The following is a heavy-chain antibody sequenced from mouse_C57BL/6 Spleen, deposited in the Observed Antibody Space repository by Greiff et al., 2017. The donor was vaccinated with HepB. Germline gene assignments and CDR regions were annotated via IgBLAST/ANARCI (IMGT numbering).Heavy chain of an antibody. V-gene: IGHV1-53*01. D-gene: IGHD1-1*01. CDR1: GYTFTSYW. J-gene: IGHJ4*01. Sequence: VKLMESGTELVKPGASVKLSCKASGYTFTSYWMHWVKQRPGQGLEWIGNINPSNGGTNYNEKFKSKATLTVDKSSSTAYMQLSSLTSEDSAVYYCARSGYYGSSYYAMDYWGQGTSVTVSS. CDR2: INPSNGGT. CDR3: ARSGYYGSSYYAMDY.